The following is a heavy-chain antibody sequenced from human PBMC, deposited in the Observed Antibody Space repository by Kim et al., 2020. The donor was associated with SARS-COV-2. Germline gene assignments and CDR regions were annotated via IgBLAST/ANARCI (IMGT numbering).Heavy chain of an antibody. CDR3: ARSPTRAVAVSNFDY. Sequence: GGSLRLSCAASGFTFSSYAMHWVRQAPGKGLEYVSAISSNGGSTYYANSVKGRFTISRDNSKNTLYLQMGSLRAEDMAVYYCARSPTRAVAVSNFDYWG. V-gene: IGHV3-64*01. J-gene: IGHJ4*01. CDR2: ISSNGGST. CDR1: GFTFSSYA. D-gene: IGHD6-19*01.